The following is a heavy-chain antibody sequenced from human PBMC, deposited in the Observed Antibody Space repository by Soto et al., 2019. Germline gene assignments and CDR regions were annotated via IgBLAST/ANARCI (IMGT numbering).Heavy chain of an antibody. CDR3: ARDMHYYVSGSYFYGMDV. V-gene: IGHV4-30-4*01. J-gene: IGHJ6*02. CDR2: IYYSGST. CDR1: GGSIGSGDYY. D-gene: IGHD3-10*01. Sequence: SETLSLTCTVSGGSIGSGDYYWTWIRQPPGKGLEWIGYIYYSGSTSYNPSLSSRVTISVDTSKKQFSLQLSSVTAADTAVYYCARDMHYYVSGSYFYGMDVWGQGTTVTVSS.